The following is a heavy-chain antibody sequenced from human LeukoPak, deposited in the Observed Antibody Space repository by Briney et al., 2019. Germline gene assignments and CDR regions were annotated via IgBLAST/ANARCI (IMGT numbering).Heavy chain of an antibody. CDR1: GFTVSSNY. CDR3: ARGHGDPVLDFDY. Sequence: GGSLRLSCAASGFTVSSNYMSWVRQAPGKGLEWVSVIYSGGSTYYADSVKGRFTISRDNSKNTLYLQTNSLRAEDTAVYCCARGHGDPVLDFDYWGQGTLVTVSS. D-gene: IGHD4-17*01. J-gene: IGHJ4*02. V-gene: IGHV3-53*01. CDR2: IYSGGST.